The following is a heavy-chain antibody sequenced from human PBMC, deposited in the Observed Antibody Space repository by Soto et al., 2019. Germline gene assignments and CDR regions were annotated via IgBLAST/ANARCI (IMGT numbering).Heavy chain of an antibody. D-gene: IGHD6-13*01. V-gene: IGHV5-51*01. CDR2: IYPGDSDT. J-gene: IGHJ4*02. CDR1: GYSFTTYW. Sequence: XESLTISCKGSGYSFTTYWIGLVRQMPGKGLEWMGIIYPGDSDTRYSPSFQGQVTISADKSISTAYLQWSSLKASDTAIYYCARQGAAAAPGDFWGQGTRVTVSS. CDR3: ARQGAAAAPGDF.